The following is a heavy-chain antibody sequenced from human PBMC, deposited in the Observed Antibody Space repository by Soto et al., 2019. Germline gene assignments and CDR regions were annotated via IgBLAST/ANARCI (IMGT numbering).Heavy chain of an antibody. J-gene: IGHJ4*02. CDR3: AKDGLSDSPSAIDY. CDR1: GFMFSRSG. D-gene: IGHD6-13*01. Sequence: GGSLRLSCAASGFMFSRSGMTWVRQAPGMRLESVAGIGGSGRNTYYADSVKGRFTISRDNSKNTLFLQMNSLRDEDTAIYYCAKDGLSDSPSAIDYWGQGNRVTGSS. V-gene: IGHV3-23*01. CDR2: IGGSGRNT.